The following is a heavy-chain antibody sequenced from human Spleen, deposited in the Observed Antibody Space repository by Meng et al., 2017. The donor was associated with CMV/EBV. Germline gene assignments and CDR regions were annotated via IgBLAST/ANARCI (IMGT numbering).Heavy chain of an antibody. V-gene: IGHV3-64*02. CDR3: ARPYGVYYYYGMDV. J-gene: IGHJ6*02. CDR2: ISSNGGST. Sequence: GESLKISCAASGFTFSSYAMHWVRQAPGKGLEYVSAISSNGGSTYYAGSVKGRFTISRDNSKNTLYLQMGSLRAEDMAVYYCARPYGVYYYYGMDVWGQGTTVTVSS. CDR1: GFTFSSYA. D-gene: IGHD2-21*01.